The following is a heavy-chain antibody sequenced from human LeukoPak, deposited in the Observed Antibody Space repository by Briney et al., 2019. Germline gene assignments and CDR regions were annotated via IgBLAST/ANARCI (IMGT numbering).Heavy chain of an antibody. Sequence: GGSLRPSCVASGFTFSTYSMTWVRRAPVRGLEWVSGIRGSGDSTYYADSVKGRFTISRDNSKNTLYLQMNSLRAEDTALYYCTRTRGCSSTSCYADYWGQGTLVTVSS. CDR3: TRTRGCSSTSCYADY. V-gene: IGHV3-23*01. CDR1: GFTFSTYS. J-gene: IGHJ4*02. D-gene: IGHD2-2*01. CDR2: IRGSGDST.